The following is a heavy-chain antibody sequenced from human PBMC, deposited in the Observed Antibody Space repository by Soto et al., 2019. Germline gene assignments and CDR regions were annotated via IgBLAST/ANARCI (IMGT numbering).Heavy chain of an antibody. CDR3: VKGEYYYDSSGYYPFDY. CDR2: ISYDGSNK. V-gene: IGHV3-30*18. J-gene: IGHJ4*02. D-gene: IGHD3-22*01. Sequence: GGSLRLSCAASGFTFSTYGMHLVRQAPGKGLEWVAFISYDGSNKYYADSVKGRFTISRDNSKNTQYLQMSSLRADDTALYYCVKGEYYYDSSGYYPFDYWGQGTLVTVSS. CDR1: GFTFSTYG.